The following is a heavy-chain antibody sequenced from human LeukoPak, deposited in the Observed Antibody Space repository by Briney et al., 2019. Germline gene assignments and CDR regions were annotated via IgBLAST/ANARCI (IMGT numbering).Heavy chain of an antibody. V-gene: IGHV4-39*07. J-gene: IGHJ4*02. CDR2: IYYSGST. CDR1: GGSISSSSYY. D-gene: IGHD5-12*01. Sequence: PSETLSLTCTVSGGSISSSSYYWGWIRQPPGKGLEWIGSIYYSGSTYYNPSLKSRVTISVDTSKNQFSLKLSSVTAADTAVYYCARGSATNAYWGQGTLVTVSS. CDR3: ARGSATNAY.